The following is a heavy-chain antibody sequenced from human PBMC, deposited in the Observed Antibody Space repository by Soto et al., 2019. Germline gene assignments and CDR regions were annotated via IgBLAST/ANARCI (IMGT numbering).Heavy chain of an antibody. V-gene: IGHV1-69*13. CDR2: IIPIFGTA. Sequence: SVNVSCKASGGTFSSYSISWVRQAPGQGLEWMGGIIPIFGTANYAQKFQGRVTITADESTSTAYMELSSLRSEDTAVYYCARAPFAKEQPFTWFDPWGPGTLVTVSS. J-gene: IGHJ5*02. CDR3: ARAPFAKEQPFTWFDP. CDR1: GGTFSSYS. D-gene: IGHD6-13*01.